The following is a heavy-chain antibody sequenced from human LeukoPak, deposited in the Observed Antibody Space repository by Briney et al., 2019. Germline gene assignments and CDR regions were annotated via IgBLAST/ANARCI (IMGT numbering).Heavy chain of an antibody. CDR2: ISGSGGST. CDR1: GFTFSSYA. CDR3: AKNRGYCSSTSCFDYFDY. D-gene: IGHD2-2*01. Sequence: PGASLRLSCAASGFTFSSYAMSWVRQAPGKGLAWVSAISGSGGSTYYADSLKGRFTISRDNSKNTLYLQMNSLRAEDTAVYYCAKNRGYCSSTSCFDYFDYWGQGTLVTVSS. J-gene: IGHJ4*02. V-gene: IGHV3-23*01.